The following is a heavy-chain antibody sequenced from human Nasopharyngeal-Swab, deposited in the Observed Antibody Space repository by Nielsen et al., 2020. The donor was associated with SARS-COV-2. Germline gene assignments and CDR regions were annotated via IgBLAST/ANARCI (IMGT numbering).Heavy chain of an antibody. J-gene: IGHJ4*02. V-gene: IGHV3-30*02. D-gene: IGHD3-22*01. CDR3: ARQDSSAYHYVFNY. CDR1: GFTFSSYA. Sequence: GESLKISCAASGFTFSSYAMNWVRQAPGKGLEWVAFIRYDGSDYYYADSVEGRFTISRDNSKNTLYLQLNSLRAEDTAVYYCARQDSSAYHYVFNYWGQGTLVTVSS. CDR2: IRYDGSDY.